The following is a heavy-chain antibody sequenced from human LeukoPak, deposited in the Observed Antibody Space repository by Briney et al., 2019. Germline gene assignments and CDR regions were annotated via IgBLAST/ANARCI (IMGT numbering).Heavy chain of an antibody. V-gene: IGHV3-11*01. Sequence: GGSLRLSCIISGLNFSVYYMTWIRQAPGNGLGAPGNGLEWLSHISKTGTSVYYADSVRGRFTISRDNAKNSLYLHMNNLRAEDTAVYYCVAGVALDYWGQGALVTVSS. D-gene: IGHD3-3*01. CDR2: ISKTGTSV. J-gene: IGHJ4*02. CDR3: VAGVALDY. CDR1: GLNFSVYY.